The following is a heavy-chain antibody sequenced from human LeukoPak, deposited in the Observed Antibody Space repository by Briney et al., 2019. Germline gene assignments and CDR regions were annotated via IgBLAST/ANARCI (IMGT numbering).Heavy chain of an antibody. Sequence: SETLSLTCTVSGGSISSYYWSWIRQPPGKGLEWIGYIYYSGSTNYNPSLKSRVTISVDTSKNQFSLKLSSVTAADTAVYYCAGNLGIGDSSGYYAFDIWGQGTMVTVSS. CDR2: IYYSGST. CDR1: GGSISSYY. D-gene: IGHD3-22*01. V-gene: IGHV4-59*01. CDR3: AGNLGIGDSSGYYAFDI. J-gene: IGHJ3*02.